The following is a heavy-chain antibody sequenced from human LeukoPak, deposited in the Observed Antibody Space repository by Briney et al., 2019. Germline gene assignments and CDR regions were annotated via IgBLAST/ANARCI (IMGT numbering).Heavy chain of an antibody. CDR1: GFTFGKYW. J-gene: IGHJ4*02. Sequence: GGSLRLSCVASGFTFGKYWMSWVRQAPGKGLEWVANIKLDGSEKNYVDSVKGRFTISRDSTKNSLYLQMNSLRAEDTAVFYCARDQYDTWSRRGNFDSWGQGTLVIVSS. CDR2: IKLDGSEK. V-gene: IGHV3-7*03. CDR3: ARDQYDTWSRRGNFDS. D-gene: IGHD3-3*01.